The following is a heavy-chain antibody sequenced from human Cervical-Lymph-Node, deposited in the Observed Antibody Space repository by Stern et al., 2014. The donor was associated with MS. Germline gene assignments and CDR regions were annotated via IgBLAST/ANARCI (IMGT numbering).Heavy chain of an antibody. CDR3: ARIRGWYPYYYYGMDV. Sequence: QITLKESGPALVKPTQTLTLTCTFSGFSLSTSGMCVSWIRQPPGKALEWLARIDWDDDKYYSTSLKTRLTISKDTSKNQVVLTMTNMDPVDTATYYCARIRGWYPYYYYGMDVWGQGTTVTVSS. D-gene: IGHD6-19*01. CDR2: IDWDDDK. CDR1: GFSLSTSGMC. J-gene: IGHJ6*02. V-gene: IGHV2-70*15.